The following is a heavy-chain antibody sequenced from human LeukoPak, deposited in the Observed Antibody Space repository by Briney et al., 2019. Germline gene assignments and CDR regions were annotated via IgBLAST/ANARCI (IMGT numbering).Heavy chain of an antibody. CDR2: ISISSNYI. J-gene: IGHJ3*02. V-gene: IGHV3-21*01. CDR3: ARGSRFGVVERDAFDI. CDR1: GFTFSRYS. D-gene: IGHD3-3*01. Sequence: GGSLRLSCAASGFTFSRYSMNWVRQAPGKGLEWVSSISISSNYIYYADSVKGRFTISRGNAKNSLFLQVNSLRAEDTAMYYCARGSRFGVVERDAFDIWGQGTMVTVSS.